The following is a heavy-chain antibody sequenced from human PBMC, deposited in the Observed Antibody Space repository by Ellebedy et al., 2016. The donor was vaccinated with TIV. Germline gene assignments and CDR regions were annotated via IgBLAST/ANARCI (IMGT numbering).Heavy chain of an antibody. CDR1: RGSTDGYY. J-gene: IGHJ6*02. CDR2: IYYRGYT. V-gene: IGHV4-59*01. CDR3: ARVHEYKDILTADWHFGMDV. D-gene: IGHD3-9*01. Sequence: MPSETLSLTCTVSRGSTDGYYWTWIRQPPGKGLEWIGYIYYRGYTNYSPSFMSRVTISVDTSKNQVSLTRFSVTTADTAVYFCARVHEYKDILTADWHFGMDVWGQGTTVTVSS.